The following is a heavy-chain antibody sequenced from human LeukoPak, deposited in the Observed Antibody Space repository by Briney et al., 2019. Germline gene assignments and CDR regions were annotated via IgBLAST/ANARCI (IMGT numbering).Heavy chain of an antibody. CDR1: GFTFSSYA. Sequence: GGSLRLSCAASGFTFSSYAMSWVRQAPGKGLEWVSSISGNGGSTYDADSVKGRFTISRDNSKNTLYLQMNSLRAEDTAVYYCAKDRDIVVVPSFDYWGQGTLVTVSS. D-gene: IGHD2-2*01. V-gene: IGHV3-23*01. CDR2: ISGNGGST. J-gene: IGHJ4*02. CDR3: AKDRDIVVVPSFDY.